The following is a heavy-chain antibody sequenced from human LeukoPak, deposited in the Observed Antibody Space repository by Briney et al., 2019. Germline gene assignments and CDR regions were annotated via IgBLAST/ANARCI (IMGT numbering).Heavy chain of an antibody. Sequence: SVKVSCKASGGTFSSYAISWVRQAPGQGLEWMGRIIPIFGTANYAQKFQGRVTITTDESTSTAYMELSSLRSEDTAVYYCARDRDGYNQFDYWGQGTPVTVSS. D-gene: IGHD5-24*01. CDR2: IIPIFGTA. J-gene: IGHJ4*02. CDR3: ARDRDGYNQFDY. V-gene: IGHV1-69*05. CDR1: GGTFSSYA.